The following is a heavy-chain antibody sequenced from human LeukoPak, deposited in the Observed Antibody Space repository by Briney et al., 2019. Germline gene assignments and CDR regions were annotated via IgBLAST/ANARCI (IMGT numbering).Heavy chain of an antibody. CDR2: ISSSSSYI. D-gene: IGHD3-10*01. CDR3: ARDRALWFGELREYYFDY. J-gene: IGHJ4*02. Sequence: PGGSLRLSCAASGFTFSSYSMNWVRQAPGKGLEWVSSISSSSSYIYYADSVKGRFTISRDNAKNSLYLQMNSLRAEDTAVYYCARDRALWFGELREYYFDYWGQGTLVTVSS. CDR1: GFTFSSYS. V-gene: IGHV3-21*01.